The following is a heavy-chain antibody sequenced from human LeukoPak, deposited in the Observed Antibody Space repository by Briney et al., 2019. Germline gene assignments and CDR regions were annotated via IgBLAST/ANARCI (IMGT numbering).Heavy chain of an antibody. V-gene: IGHV3-30*18. D-gene: IGHD4-17*01. CDR1: GFTFTTYG. CDR2: ISFDGSMN. J-gene: IGHJ4*02. CDR3: AKGQRFYGEYYFDY. Sequence: PGGSLRLSCAASGFTFTTYGMHWVRQAPGKGLEWVAFISFDGSMNFYADSVKGRFTIFRDNSKNTLYLQMNSLRAEDTAVYYCAKGQRFYGEYYFDYWGQGTLVTVSS.